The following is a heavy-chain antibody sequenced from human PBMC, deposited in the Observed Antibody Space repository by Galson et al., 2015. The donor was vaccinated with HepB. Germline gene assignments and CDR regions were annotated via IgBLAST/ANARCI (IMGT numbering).Heavy chain of an antibody. Sequence: SVTVSCKASGYTFTGYYVHWVRQAPGQGLEWMGWINPNGGGTNYAQNFQDRVTMTRDTSINTAYMDLSRLRSDDTAVYYCARGVSSWYPNWFDPWGQGTPVTVSS. CDR1: GYTFTGYY. CDR2: INPNGGGT. CDR3: ARGVSSWYPNWFDP. D-gene: IGHD6-13*01. J-gene: IGHJ5*02. V-gene: IGHV1-2*02.